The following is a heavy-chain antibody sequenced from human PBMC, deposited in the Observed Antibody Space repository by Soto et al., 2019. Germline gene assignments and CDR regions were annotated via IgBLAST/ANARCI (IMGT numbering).Heavy chain of an antibody. CDR2: ISSSGGLI. V-gene: IGHV3-11*01. D-gene: IGHD3-3*01. Sequence: GGSLSLSCAASGFPFSDYYMTWIRQAPGKGLEWVSYISSSGGLIYYADSVKGRFTISRDNARKSLYLQMRSLRAEDSAVYYCARDRYDFWSGSDHYGLDVWGQGTTVTVSS. CDR3: ARDRYDFWSGSDHYGLDV. J-gene: IGHJ6*02. CDR1: GFPFSDYY.